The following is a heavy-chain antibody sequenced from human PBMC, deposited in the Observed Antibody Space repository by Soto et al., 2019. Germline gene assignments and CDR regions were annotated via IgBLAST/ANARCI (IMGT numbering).Heavy chain of an antibody. CDR3: ARGRYGDY. V-gene: IGHV1-18*01. CDR2: ISAHNGNT. CDR1: GYAFTTYG. J-gene: IGHJ4*02. D-gene: IGHD1-1*01. Sequence: QVHLVQSGAEVKKPGASVKVSCKGSGYAFTTYGITWVRQAPGQGLEWMGWISAHNGNTNYAQKLQGRVTVTSDTSTSTAYMELRSLRSYYTAVYYGARGRYGDYWGQGALVTVSS.